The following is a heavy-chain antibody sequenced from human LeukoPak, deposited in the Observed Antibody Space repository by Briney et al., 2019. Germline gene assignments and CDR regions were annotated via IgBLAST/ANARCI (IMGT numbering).Heavy chain of an antibody. D-gene: IGHD3-22*01. CDR2: IYTSGST. J-gene: IGHJ4*02. CDR3: ARDSSPYDNSGYYYVDY. CDR1: GGSISSYY. Sequence: ASETLSLTCTVSGGSISSYYWSWIRQPAGKGLEWIGRIYTSGSTNYNPSLKSRVTMSVDTSKNQFSLKLSSVTAADTAVYYCARDSSPYDNSGYYYVDYWGQGTLVTVSS. V-gene: IGHV4-4*07.